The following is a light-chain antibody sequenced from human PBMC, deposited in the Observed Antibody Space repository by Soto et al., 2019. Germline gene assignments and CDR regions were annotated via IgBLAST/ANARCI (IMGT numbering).Light chain of an antibody. CDR3: QSYDTGLTGHVL. J-gene: IGLJ2*01. CDR1: SSNIGAGFD. CDR2: AST. Sequence: QSVLTQPPSVSGAPGQRVTISCSGNSSNIGAGFDVHWYQQLPGAAPKLLIYASTNRPSGVPDRFSRSKSDTSGSLAITGLQIDDEADYYCQSYDTGLTGHVLFGGGTKVTVL. V-gene: IGLV1-40*01.